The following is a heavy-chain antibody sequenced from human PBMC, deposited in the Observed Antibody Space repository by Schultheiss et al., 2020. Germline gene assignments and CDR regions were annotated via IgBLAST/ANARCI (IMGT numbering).Heavy chain of an antibody. CDR2: IGTAGDT. V-gene: IGHV3-13*01. Sequence: GGSLRLSCAASGFTFSSYDMHWVRQATGKGLEWVSAIGTAGDTYYPGSVKGRFTISRENAKNSLYLQMNSLRAGDTAVYYCAREGRAVAGVYFDLWGRGTLVTVYS. CDR1: GFTFSSYD. D-gene: IGHD6-19*01. J-gene: IGHJ2*01. CDR3: AREGRAVAGVYFDL.